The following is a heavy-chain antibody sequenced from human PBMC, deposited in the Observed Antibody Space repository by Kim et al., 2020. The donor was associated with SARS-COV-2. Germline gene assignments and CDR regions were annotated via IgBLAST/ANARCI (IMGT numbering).Heavy chain of an antibody. CDR1: GFTFTKVW. Sequence: GGSLRLSCAASGFTFTKVWLSWVRKAQGKGLEWVGRIRSKADGGTADYAAPVKGRFTISRDDSKNTLYLQMNGLRAEDTAFYHCTTDYERIGGLCDGETCYPASLWGQGTLVPVSS. J-gene: IGHJ4*02. CDR2: IRSKADGGTA. V-gene: IGHV3-15*01. CDR3: TTDYERIGGLCDGETCYPASL. D-gene: IGHD2-21*01.